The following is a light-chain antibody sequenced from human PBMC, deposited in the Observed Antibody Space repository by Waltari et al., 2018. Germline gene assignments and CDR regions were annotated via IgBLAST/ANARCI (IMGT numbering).Light chain of an antibody. CDR3: SSYAGNNNFV. V-gene: IGLV2-8*01. Sequence: QSALTPPPSASGSPGQSVTISCTGTSSDVGGFNYVSWYQHHPGRAPKVIIYEVTKRPSGVPDRFSGSKSDNTASLTISGLQAEDEADYYCSSYAGNNNFVFGVGTKVSVL. J-gene: IGLJ1*01. CDR2: EVT. CDR1: SSDVGGFNY.